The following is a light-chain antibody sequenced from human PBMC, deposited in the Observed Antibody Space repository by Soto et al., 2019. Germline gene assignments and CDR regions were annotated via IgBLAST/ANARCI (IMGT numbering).Light chain of an antibody. CDR1: SSDVGAYTY. CDR2: EVS. Sequence: QSVLTQPASVSGSPGQSITISCTGTSSDVGAYTYVSWYQQHPGKAPKLMIFEVSDRPSGVSNRFSGSKSGNKASLTISGLQAEDEADYYCSSYTTGNTLVFGGGTKLTVL. J-gene: IGLJ2*01. CDR3: SSYTTGNTLV. V-gene: IGLV2-14*01.